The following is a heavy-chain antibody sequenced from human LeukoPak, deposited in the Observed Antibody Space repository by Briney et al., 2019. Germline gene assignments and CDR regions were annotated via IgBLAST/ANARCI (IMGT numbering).Heavy chain of an antibody. V-gene: IGHV4-61*02. Sequence: SQTLSLTCTVSGGSISSGSYYWSWIRQPAGKGLEWIGRIYTSGSTNYNPSLKSRVTISVDTSKNQFSLKLNSVTAADTAVYYCARARVATVTTAWFDPWGQGTLVTVSS. CDR1: GGSISSGSYY. D-gene: IGHD4-17*01. CDR3: ARARVATVTTAWFDP. CDR2: IYTSGST. J-gene: IGHJ5*02.